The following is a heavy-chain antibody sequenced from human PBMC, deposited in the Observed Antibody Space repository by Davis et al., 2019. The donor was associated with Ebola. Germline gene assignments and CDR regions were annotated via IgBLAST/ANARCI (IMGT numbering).Heavy chain of an antibody. V-gene: IGHV3-48*02. J-gene: IGHJ6*02. CDR3: ARGLDIVVVPAATTNYYGMDV. CDR1: GFTFSSYS. D-gene: IGHD2-2*03. CDR2: ISSSSSTI. Sequence: PGGSLTLSCVASGFTFSSYSMNWVRQAPGKGLEWVSYISSSSSTIYYADSVKGRFTISRDNAKNSLYLQMNSLRDEDTAVYYCARGLDIVVVPAATTNYYGMDVWGQGTTVTVSS.